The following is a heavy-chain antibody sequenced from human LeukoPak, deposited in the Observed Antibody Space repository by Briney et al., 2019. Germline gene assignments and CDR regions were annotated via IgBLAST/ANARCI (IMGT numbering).Heavy chain of an antibody. CDR2: INWNGGST. CDR3: ARDQWLVLPEVSSWYFDL. V-gene: IGHV3-20*04. Sequence: RTGGSLRLSCAASGFTFDDYGMSWVRHAPGKGLEWVSGINWNGGSTGYADSVKGRFTISRDNAKNSLYLQMNSLRAEDTAVYYCARDQWLVLPEVSSWYFDLWGRGTLVTVSS. D-gene: IGHD6-19*01. J-gene: IGHJ2*01. CDR1: GFTFDDYG.